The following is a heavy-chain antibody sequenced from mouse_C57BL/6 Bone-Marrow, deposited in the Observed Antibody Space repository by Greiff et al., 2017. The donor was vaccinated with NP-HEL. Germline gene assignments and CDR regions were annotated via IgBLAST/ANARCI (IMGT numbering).Heavy chain of an antibody. J-gene: IGHJ1*03. CDR3: TREDYDPHWYFDV. D-gene: IGHD2-4*01. CDR1: GFTFSDAW. CDR2: IRNKANNHAT. Sequence: EVKVEESGGGLVQPGGSMKLSCAASGFTFSDAWMDWVRQSPEKGLEWVAEIRNKANNHATYYAESVKGRFTISRDDSKSSVYLQMNSLRAEDTGIYYCTREDYDPHWYFDVWGTGTTVTVSS. V-gene: IGHV6-6*01.